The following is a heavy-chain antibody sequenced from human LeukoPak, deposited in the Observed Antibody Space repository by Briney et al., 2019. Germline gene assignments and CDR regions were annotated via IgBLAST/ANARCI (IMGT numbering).Heavy chain of an antibody. J-gene: IGHJ3*02. CDR1: GGSISSYY. V-gene: IGHV4-59*12. CDR2: IYYSGST. D-gene: IGHD3-22*01. Sequence: SETLSLTCTVSGGSISSYYWSWIRQPPGKGLEWIGYIYYSGSTNYNPSLKSRVTISVDTSKDQFSLKLSSVTAADTAVYYCARGLYTYYYDSSGYYPDAFDIWGQGTMVTVSS. CDR3: ARGLYTYYYDSSGYYPDAFDI.